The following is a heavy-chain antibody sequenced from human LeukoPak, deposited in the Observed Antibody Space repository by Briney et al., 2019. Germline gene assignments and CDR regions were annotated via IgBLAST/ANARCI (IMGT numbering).Heavy chain of an antibody. V-gene: IGHV3-30-3*01. CDR1: GFTFSGYA. CDR3: AKGDHIYGSGPYYFDY. D-gene: IGHD3-10*01. J-gene: IGHJ4*02. CDR2: ISFDGSNK. Sequence: PGGSLRLSCAASGFTFSGYAMHWVRQAPGKGLEWVAIISFDGSNKYYADSVKGRFTISRDNSKNTLYLQMNSLRAEDTAVYYCAKGDHIYGSGPYYFDYWGQGTLVTVSS.